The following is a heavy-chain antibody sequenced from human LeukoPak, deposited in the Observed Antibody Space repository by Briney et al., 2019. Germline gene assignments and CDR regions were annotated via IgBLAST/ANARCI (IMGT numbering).Heavy chain of an antibody. CDR3: TRVLAAAGRWFDP. Sequence: GGSLRLSCTTSGFTFGDYAMSWFRQAPGKGLEWVGFITSKAYGATTEYAASVKGRFFISRDDSKSIAYLQMNSLETEDTAVYYCTRVLAAAGRWFDPWGQGSLVTVSS. V-gene: IGHV3-49*03. D-gene: IGHD6-13*01. CDR2: ITSKAYGATT. J-gene: IGHJ5*02. CDR1: GFTFGDYA.